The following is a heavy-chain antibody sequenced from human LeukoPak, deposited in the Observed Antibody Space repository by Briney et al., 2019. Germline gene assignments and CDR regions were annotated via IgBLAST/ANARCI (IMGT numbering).Heavy chain of an antibody. D-gene: IGHD6-13*01. J-gene: IGHJ4*02. CDR2: IYYSGTT. CDR3: ARGVYIAAAQYGY. Sequence: SEALSLTCTVSGGSISNYYWSWIRQPPGKGLEGIGYIYYSGTTNYNPSLKSRVTISVDTSKNQFSLKLSSVTAADTAVYYCARGVYIAAAQYGYWGQGTLVTVSS. CDR1: GGSISNYY. V-gene: IGHV4-59*01.